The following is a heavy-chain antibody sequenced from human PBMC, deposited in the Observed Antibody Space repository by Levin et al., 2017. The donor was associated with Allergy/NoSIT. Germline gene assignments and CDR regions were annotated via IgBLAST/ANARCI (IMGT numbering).Heavy chain of an antibody. CDR2: IYYSGST. D-gene: IGHD3-9*01. J-gene: IGHJ5*02. V-gene: IGHV4-30-4*01. CDR1: GGSISSGDYY. CDR3: ARGDYDILTGYYS. Sequence: SQTLSLTCTVSGGSISSGDYYWSWIRQPPGKGLEWIGYIYYSGSTYYNPSLKSRVTISVDTSKNQFSLKLSSVTAADTAVYYCARGDYDILTGYYSWGQGTLVTVSS.